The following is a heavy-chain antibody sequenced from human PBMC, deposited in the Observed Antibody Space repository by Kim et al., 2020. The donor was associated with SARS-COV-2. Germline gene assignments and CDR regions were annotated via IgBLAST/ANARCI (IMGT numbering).Heavy chain of an antibody. CDR3: TRGGHGWTVVLFEY. CDR1: GDSVSSNTAA. J-gene: IGHJ4*01. D-gene: IGHD2-15*01. V-gene: IGHV6-1*01. CDR2: TYYRTKWHY. Sequence: SQTLSLTCGISGDSVSSNTAAWNWIRQSPSRGLEWLGRTYYRTKWHYDYAVSVESRIAINPDTSKNQSSLRLNSVTPEDTAVYYCTRGGHGWTVVLFEYW.